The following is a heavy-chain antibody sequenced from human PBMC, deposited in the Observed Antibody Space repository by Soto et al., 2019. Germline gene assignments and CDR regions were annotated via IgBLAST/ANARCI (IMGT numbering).Heavy chain of an antibody. CDR1: GGSVSSGSYY. Sequence: SETLSLTCTVSGGSVSSGSYYWSWIRQPPGKGLEWIGYIYYSGSTNYNPSLKSRVTISVDTSKNQFSLKLSSVTAADTAVYYCERTTSGYCSGGSCSGYFQHWGQGTLVTVS. V-gene: IGHV4-61*01. CDR3: ERTTSGYCSGGSCSGYFQH. CDR2: IYYSGST. J-gene: IGHJ1*01. D-gene: IGHD2-15*01.